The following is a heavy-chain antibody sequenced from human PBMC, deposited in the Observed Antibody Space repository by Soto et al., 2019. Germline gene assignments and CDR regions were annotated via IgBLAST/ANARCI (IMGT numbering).Heavy chain of an antibody. CDR3: ARIGLTTALL. J-gene: IGHJ4*02. CDR1: GGSINSGDYY. V-gene: IGHV4-30-4*01. CDR2: IYYSGST. Sequence: QVQLQESGPGLVKPSQTLSLTCTVSGGSINSGDYYWSWIRQPPGKGLEWIGYIYYSGSTYYNPPLRSRVTLSIDTSKNHFFLNLRSVTAADTAVYYCARIGLTTALLWGQGTLVTVSS. D-gene: IGHD4-17*01.